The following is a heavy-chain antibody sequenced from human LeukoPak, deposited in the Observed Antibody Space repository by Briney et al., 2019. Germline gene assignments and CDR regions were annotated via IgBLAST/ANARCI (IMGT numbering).Heavy chain of an antibody. Sequence: PSETLSLTCTVSGGSISSYYWSWIRQPPGKGLEWIGYIYYRGSTYYNPSLKSRITISVDTSKNQFSLKLSSVTAADTAVYYCARGTDDIVVVPAAIWDWFDPWGQGTLVTVSS. D-gene: IGHD2-2*01. J-gene: IGHJ5*02. CDR2: IYYRGST. CDR3: ARGTDDIVVVPAAIWDWFDP. CDR1: GGSISSYY. V-gene: IGHV4-59*08.